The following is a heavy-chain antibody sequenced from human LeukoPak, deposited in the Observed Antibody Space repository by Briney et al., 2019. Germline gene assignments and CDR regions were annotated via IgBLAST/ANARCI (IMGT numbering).Heavy chain of an antibody. Sequence: GRSLRLSCAASGFTSSSYGMHWVRQAPGKGLEWVAVIWYDGSNKYYADSVKGRFTISRDNSKNTLYLQMNSLRAEDTAVYYCARASSYGDYFYYYYGMDVWGQGTTVTVSS. CDR2: IWYDGSNK. CDR1: GFTSSSYG. V-gene: IGHV3-33*01. J-gene: IGHJ6*02. D-gene: IGHD4-17*01. CDR3: ARASSYGDYFYYYYGMDV.